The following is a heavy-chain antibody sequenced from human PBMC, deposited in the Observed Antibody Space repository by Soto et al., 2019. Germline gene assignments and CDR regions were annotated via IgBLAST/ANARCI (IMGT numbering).Heavy chain of an antibody. J-gene: IGHJ3*02. CDR3: AKDYSSGYYAFDI. CDR2: ISDRGTNT. V-gene: IGHV3-23*01. CDR1: GFTFSSYA. Sequence: EVQLLESGGGLVQPGGSLRLSCVASGFTFSSYAMTWVRQAPGKGLEWVSTISDRGTNTYYADSVKGRFTISRDNSKNALYLQVKNVRADDTAVYYCAKDYSSGYYAFDIWGQGTMVTVSS. D-gene: IGHD3-22*01.